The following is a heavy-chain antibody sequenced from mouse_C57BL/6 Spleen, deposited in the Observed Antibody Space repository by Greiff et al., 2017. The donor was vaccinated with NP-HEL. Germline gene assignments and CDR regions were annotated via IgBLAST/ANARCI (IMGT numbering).Heavy chain of an antibody. D-gene: IGHD1-1*01. J-gene: IGHJ1*03. CDR1: GYAFSSSW. Sequence: VQLQESGPELVKPGASVKISCKASGYAFSSSWMNWVKQRPGKGLEWIGRIYPGDGDTNYNGKFKGKATLTADKSSSTAYMQLSSLTSEDSAVYFCARGGYGSPYWYFDVWGTGTTVTVSS. CDR2: IYPGDGDT. CDR3: ARGGYGSPYWYFDV. V-gene: IGHV1-82*01.